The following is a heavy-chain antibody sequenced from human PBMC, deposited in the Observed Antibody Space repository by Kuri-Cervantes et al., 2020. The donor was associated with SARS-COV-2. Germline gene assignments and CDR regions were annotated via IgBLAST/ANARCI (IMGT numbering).Heavy chain of an antibody. Sequence: SETLSLTCTVSGGSISSGDYYWSWIRQPPGKGLEWIGYIYYSGSTYYNPSLKSRVTISVDTSKNQFSLKLSSVTAADTAVYYCARTLTRFLGWFLFDYWGQGTLVTVSS. CDR1: GGSISSGDYY. J-gene: IGHJ4*02. D-gene: IGHD3-3*01. CDR3: ARTLTRFLGWFLFDY. CDR2: IYYSGST. V-gene: IGHV4-30-4*08.